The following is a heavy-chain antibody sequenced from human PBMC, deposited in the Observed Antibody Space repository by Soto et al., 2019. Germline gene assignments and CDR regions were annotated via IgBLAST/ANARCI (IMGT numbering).Heavy chain of an antibody. J-gene: IGHJ6*02. V-gene: IGHV4-59*12. Sequence: SETLSLTCTVSGGSMSSYYWTWIRQPPGKGLEWIGFIHYGGGTVYNPALRSRVTISLDTSKNQFSMKLTSVTAADSAVYYCARDDHIVVVPTSLGAMDVWGQGTTVTVSS. D-gene: IGHD2-2*01. CDR1: GGSMSSYY. CDR3: ARDDHIVVVPTSLGAMDV. CDR2: IHYGGGT.